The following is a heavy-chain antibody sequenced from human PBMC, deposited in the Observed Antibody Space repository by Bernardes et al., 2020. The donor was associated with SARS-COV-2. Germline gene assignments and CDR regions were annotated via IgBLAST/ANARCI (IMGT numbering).Heavy chain of an antibody. CDR3: ARGSAAVVSHFMLLFANWYFDL. Sequence: SETLSLTCAVYSGSFSGYYWSWIRQTPGKGLEWIGEINDSGSTKYNPALKSQVTIPVDPSKNKFSLKLNSVTAADTAVYYCARGSAAVVSHFMLLFANWYFDLWGRGTLVTVSS. J-gene: IGHJ2*01. D-gene: IGHD2-15*01. V-gene: IGHV4-34*01. CDR1: SGSFSGYY. CDR2: INDSGST.